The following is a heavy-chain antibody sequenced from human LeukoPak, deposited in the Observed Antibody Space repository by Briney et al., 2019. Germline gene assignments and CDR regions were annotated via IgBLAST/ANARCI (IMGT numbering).Heavy chain of an antibody. V-gene: IGHV1-18*01. Sequence: ASVKVSCKASGYTFTSYGISWVRQAPGQGLEWMGWISAYNGNTNYAQKLQGRVTMTTDTSTSTAYMELRSLRSDDTAVYYCARDMTTVTKRLRGPIDYWGQGTLVTVSS. J-gene: IGHJ4*02. CDR2: ISAYNGNT. CDR1: GYTFTSYG. CDR3: ARDMTTVTKRLRGPIDY. D-gene: IGHD4-11*01.